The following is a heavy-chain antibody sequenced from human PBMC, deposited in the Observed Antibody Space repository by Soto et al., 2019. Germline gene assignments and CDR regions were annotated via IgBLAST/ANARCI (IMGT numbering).Heavy chain of an antibody. J-gene: IGHJ5*02. CDR3: ARAYSSGWYWFDP. Sequence: PSETLSLTCAVSGGSFSGYYWSWIRQPPGKGLEWIGELDHSGSPNYNPSLNSRVTMSIDTSKSQFSLKLNSVTAADTAVYFCARAYSSGWYWFDPWGQGTLVTV. CDR1: GGSFSGYY. CDR2: LDHSGSP. D-gene: IGHD6-19*01. V-gene: IGHV4-34*01.